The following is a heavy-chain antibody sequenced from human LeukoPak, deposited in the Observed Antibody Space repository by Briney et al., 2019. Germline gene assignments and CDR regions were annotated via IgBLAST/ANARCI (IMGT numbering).Heavy chain of an antibody. CDR2: ISAYNGNT. CDR3: ARDADSSGYYRDAFDI. V-gene: IGHV1-18*01. Sequence: ASVKVSCKASGYTFTSYGISWVRQAPGQGLEWMGWISAYNGNTNYAQKLQGRVTMTTDTSTSTAYMELRSLRSDDTAVYYRARDADSSGYYRDAFDIWGQGTMVTVSS. D-gene: IGHD3-22*01. J-gene: IGHJ3*02. CDR1: GYTFTSYG.